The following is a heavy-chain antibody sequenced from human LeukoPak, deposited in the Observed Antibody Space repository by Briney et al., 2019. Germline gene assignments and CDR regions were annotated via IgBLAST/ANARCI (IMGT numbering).Heavy chain of an antibody. CDR1: GRSISSSSYY. CDR2: IYYSGST. J-gene: IGHJ5*02. Sequence: PSETLSLTCTVSGRSISSSSYYWGWIRQPPGKGLEWIGSIYYSGSTYYNPSLKSRVTISVDTSKNQCSLKLSSVTAADTAVYYCARPLFSNSGYAYWFDPWGQGTLVTVSS. V-gene: IGHV4-39*01. CDR3: ARPLFSNSGYAYWFDP. D-gene: IGHD5-12*01.